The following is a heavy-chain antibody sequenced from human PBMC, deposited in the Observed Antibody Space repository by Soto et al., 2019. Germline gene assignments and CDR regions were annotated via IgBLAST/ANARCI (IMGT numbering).Heavy chain of an antibody. CDR3: ARQHSYGFFDY. Sequence: GGSLRLSCAASGFTFSSYGIHWVRQAPGKGLEWVAVIWFDGSNKYYADSVKGRFTISRDNSKNTLSLQMNSLRAEDTAVYYCARQHSYGFFDYWGQGTLVTVYS. J-gene: IGHJ4*02. V-gene: IGHV3-33*01. CDR2: IWFDGSNK. CDR1: GFTFSSYG. D-gene: IGHD5-18*01.